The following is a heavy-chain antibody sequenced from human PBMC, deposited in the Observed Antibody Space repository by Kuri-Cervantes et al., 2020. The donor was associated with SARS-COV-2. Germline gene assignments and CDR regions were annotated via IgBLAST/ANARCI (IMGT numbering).Heavy chain of an antibody. Sequence: GESLKISCAAPGFTFSSYAMSWVRQAPGKGLEWVSAISGSGGSTYYADSVKGRFTISRGNSKNTLYLQMNSLRAEDTAVYYCAKDPYYYDSSGYYYVDWFDPWGQGTLVTVSS. CDR1: GFTFSSYA. CDR2: ISGSGGST. CDR3: AKDPYYYDSSGYYYVDWFDP. V-gene: IGHV3-23*01. D-gene: IGHD3-22*01. J-gene: IGHJ5*02.